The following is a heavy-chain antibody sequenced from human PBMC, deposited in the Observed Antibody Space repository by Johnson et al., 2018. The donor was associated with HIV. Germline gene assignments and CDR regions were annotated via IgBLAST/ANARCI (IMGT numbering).Heavy chain of an antibody. Sequence: QVQLVESGRGVVQPGRSLRLSCAASGFSFSSHGMHWVRPAPGKGLEWVAVISYEGSNKYYAESVKGRFTISRANSKNTLFLHMNSLRAEDTAVYYCARGFLGVAAVWGLGRTNEGNHDAFDIWGQGTMVTVSS. CDR3: ARGFLGVAAVWGLGRTNEGNHDAFDI. V-gene: IGHV3-30*03. CDR2: ISYEGSNK. D-gene: IGHD6-19*01. CDR1: GFSFSSHG. J-gene: IGHJ3*02.